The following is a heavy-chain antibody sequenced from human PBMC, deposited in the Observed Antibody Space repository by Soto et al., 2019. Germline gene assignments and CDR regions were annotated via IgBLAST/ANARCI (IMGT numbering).Heavy chain of an antibody. J-gene: IGHJ4*02. V-gene: IGHV3-30-3*01. Sequence: QVQLVESGGGVVQPGRSLRLSCAASGFTFSSYAMHWVRQAPGKGLEWVAVISYDGSNKYYADSVKGRFTISRDNSKNTLYLQMNRLRAEDTAGYYCARDLRSTVTTWGDYWGQGTLVTVSS. CDR3: ARDLRSTVTTWGDY. CDR1: GFTFSSYA. D-gene: IGHD4-17*01. CDR2: ISYDGSNK.